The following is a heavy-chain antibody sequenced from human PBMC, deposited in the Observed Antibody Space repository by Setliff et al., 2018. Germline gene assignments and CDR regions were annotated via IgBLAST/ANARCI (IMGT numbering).Heavy chain of an antibody. Sequence: GASVKVSCKASGYTFISYGISWVRQAPGQGLEWMGWISAYNGNTNYAQKLQGRVTMTTDTSTSTAYMELSSLRSEDTAVYYCARLGGSSGSGGFYYYYYYMDVWGKGTTVTVSS. V-gene: IGHV1-18*01. CDR2: ISAYNGNT. J-gene: IGHJ6*03. D-gene: IGHD3-22*01. CDR1: GYTFISYG. CDR3: ARLGGSSGSGGFYYYYYYMDV.